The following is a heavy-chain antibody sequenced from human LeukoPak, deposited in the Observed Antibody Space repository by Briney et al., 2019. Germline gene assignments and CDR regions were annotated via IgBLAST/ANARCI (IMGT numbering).Heavy chain of an antibody. D-gene: IGHD1-20*01. J-gene: IGHJ3*02. CDR2: IYPGDSGT. V-gene: IGHV5-51*01. CDR1: GYSFTSYW. Sequence: GESLKISCKVSGYSFTSYWIAWVRQMPGKGLEWMGIIYPGDSGTRYSPSFQGQVTISADKSISTAYLQWSSLKASDTAMYYCARFRGPSHNNWSSFPEAFDIWGQGTMVTVSS. CDR3: ARFRGPSHNNWSSFPEAFDI.